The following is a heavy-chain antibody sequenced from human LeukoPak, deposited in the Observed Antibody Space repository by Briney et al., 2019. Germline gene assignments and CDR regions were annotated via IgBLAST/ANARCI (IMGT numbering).Heavy chain of an antibody. CDR2: ISSSSSYI. Sequence: GGSLRLPCAASGFTFSSYSMNWVRQAPGKGLEWVSSISSSSSYIYYADSVKGRFTISRDNAKNSLYLQMNSLRAEDTAVYYCARLYYGSGIPTGYWGQGTLVTVSS. D-gene: IGHD3-10*01. CDR3: ARLYYGSGIPTGY. CDR1: GFTFSSYS. V-gene: IGHV3-21*01. J-gene: IGHJ4*02.